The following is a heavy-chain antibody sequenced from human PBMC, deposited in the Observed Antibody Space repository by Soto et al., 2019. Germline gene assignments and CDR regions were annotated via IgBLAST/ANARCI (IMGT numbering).Heavy chain of an antibody. D-gene: IGHD3-9*01. CDR2: INPSGGST. J-gene: IGHJ6*02. CDR3: ASISTSAAIFYYYGMDV. CDR1: GYTFTSYY. Sequence: ASVKVSCKASGYTFTSYYMHWVRQAPGQGLGWMGIINPSGGSTSYAQKFQGRVTMTRDTSTSTVYMELSSLRSEDTAVYYCASISTSAAIFYYYGMDVWGQGTTVTVSS. V-gene: IGHV1-46*01.